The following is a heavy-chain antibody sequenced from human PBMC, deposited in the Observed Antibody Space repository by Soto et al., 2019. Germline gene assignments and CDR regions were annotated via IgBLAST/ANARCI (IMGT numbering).Heavy chain of an antibody. Sequence: PGESLKISCKGSGYSFTSYWISWVRQMPGKGLEWMGRIDPSDSYTNYSPSFQGQVTISADKSISTAYLQWSSLKASDTAMYYCARHMSGSWYRYYYGMDVWGQGTTVTVSS. CDR3: ARHMSGSWYRYYYGMDV. CDR1: GYSFTSYW. J-gene: IGHJ6*02. V-gene: IGHV5-10-1*04. CDR2: IDPSDSYT. D-gene: IGHD6-13*01.